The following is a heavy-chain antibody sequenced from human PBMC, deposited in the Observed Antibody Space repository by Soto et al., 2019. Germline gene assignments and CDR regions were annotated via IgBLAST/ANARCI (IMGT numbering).Heavy chain of an antibody. Sequence: QVQLQESGPGLVKPSQTLSLTCTVSGGSISSGGYYWSWIRQHPGKGLEGIGYIYYSGSTYYNPSLQSRVTITVATSKNQFSLKLSSVTAADTAVYYCARGDSSSWYMEDYWGRGTLVTVSS. CDR3: ARGDSSSWYMEDY. V-gene: IGHV4-31*03. J-gene: IGHJ4*02. CDR1: GGSISSGGYY. CDR2: IYYSGST. D-gene: IGHD6-13*01.